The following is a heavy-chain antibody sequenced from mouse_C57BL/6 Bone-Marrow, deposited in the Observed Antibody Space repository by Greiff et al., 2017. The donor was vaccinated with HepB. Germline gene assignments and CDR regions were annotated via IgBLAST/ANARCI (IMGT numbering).Heavy chain of an antibody. CDR1: GYTFTDYE. Sequence: QVQLQQSGAELVRPGASVTLSRKASGYTFTDYEMHWVKQTPVHGLEWIGAIDPETGGTAYNQKFKGKAILTADKSSSTAYMELRSLTSEDSAVYYCTRRGVPWFAYWGQGTLVTVSA. V-gene: IGHV1-15*01. J-gene: IGHJ3*01. CDR3: TRRGVPWFAY. CDR2: IDPETGGT.